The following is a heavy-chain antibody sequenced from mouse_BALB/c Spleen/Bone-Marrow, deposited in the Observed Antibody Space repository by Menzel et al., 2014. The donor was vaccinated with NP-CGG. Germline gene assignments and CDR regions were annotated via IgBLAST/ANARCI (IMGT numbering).Heavy chain of an antibody. CDR2: INPDSSTI. CDR3: ARLSYYGRFAY. CDR1: GFDFSRYW. Sequence: EVKVIESGGGLVQPGGSLKLSCAASGFDFSRYWMSWVRQAPGKGLEWIGEINPDSSTINYTPSRKDKFIISRDNAKNTLYLQMSKVRSEDTALYYCARLSYYGRFAYWGQGTLVTVSP. D-gene: IGHD1-1*01. V-gene: IGHV4-1*02. J-gene: IGHJ3*01.